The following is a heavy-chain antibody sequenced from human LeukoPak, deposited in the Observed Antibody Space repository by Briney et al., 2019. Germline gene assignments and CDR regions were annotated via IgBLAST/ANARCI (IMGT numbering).Heavy chain of an antibody. D-gene: IGHD4-17*01. Sequence: GASVKVSCKASASSFPTFSFSWVRQAPGQGLEWMGWISVASGDTFYAQKVQGRVSMTTDTITGTLYMELTGLTSDDTAVYYCTTGCGDLETYDNWGQGTLVIVSS. CDR1: ASSFPTFS. J-gene: IGHJ4*02. V-gene: IGHV1-18*01. CDR3: TTGCGDLETYDN. CDR2: ISVASGDT.